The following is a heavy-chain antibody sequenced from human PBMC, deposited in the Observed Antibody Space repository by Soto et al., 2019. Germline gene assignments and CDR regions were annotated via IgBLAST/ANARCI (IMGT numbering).Heavy chain of an antibody. CDR1: GGTFSSYA. J-gene: IGHJ4*02. CDR3: ARDYSTGSSGDYFDY. V-gene: IGHV1-69*13. CDR2: IIPIFGTA. D-gene: IGHD6-19*01. Sequence: ASVKVSCKASGGTFSSYAISWVRQAPGQGLEWMGGIIPIFGTANYGQKFQGRVTITADESTSTAYMELSSLRSEDTAVYYCARDYSTGSSGDYFDYWGQGTLVTVSS.